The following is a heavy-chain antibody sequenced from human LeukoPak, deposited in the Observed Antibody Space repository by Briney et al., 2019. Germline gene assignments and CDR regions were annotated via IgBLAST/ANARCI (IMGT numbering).Heavy chain of an antibody. J-gene: IGHJ3*02. V-gene: IGHV4-59*02. D-gene: IGHD6-13*01. CDR1: GGSVSSYY. CDR3: ARAIAAAGIYAFDI. CDR2: IYYSGST. Sequence: SETLSLTCTVSGGSVSSYYWSWVRQPPGKGLEWIGYIYYSGSTNYNPSLKSRVTISVDTSKNQFSLKLSSVTAADTAVYYCARAIAAAGIYAFDIWGQGTMVTVSS.